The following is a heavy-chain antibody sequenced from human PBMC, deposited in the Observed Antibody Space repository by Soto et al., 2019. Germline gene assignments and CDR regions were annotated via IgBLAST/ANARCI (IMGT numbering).Heavy chain of an antibody. CDR3: VRSKIRSPHHYAPPAFDL. J-gene: IGHJ3*01. CDR2: ISVYNGST. CDR1: GYTFTTYG. D-gene: IGHD4-17*01. V-gene: IGHV1-18*04. Sequence: ASVKVSCKASGYTFTTYGISWVRQAPGQGLEWMGWISVYNGSTKYAKKFQGRVTMTTDTSTNTAYMDLRSLRSDDTAVYYCVRSKIRSPHHYAPPAFDLWGQGTMVTVS.